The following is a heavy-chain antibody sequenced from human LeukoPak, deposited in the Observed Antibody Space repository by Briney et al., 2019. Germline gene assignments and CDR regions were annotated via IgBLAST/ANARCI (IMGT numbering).Heavy chain of an antibody. V-gene: IGHV3-23*01. Sequence: GGSLRLSCAASGFTFNNYAMSWVRQAPGKGPEWVSDISASGGKTYDADSVKGRFTISRDNSKNTLYLQMNSLRAEDTAVYYCAKQLGYCSDGSCYFPYWGQGTLVTVSS. CDR2: ISASGGKT. CDR1: GFTFNNYA. J-gene: IGHJ4*02. D-gene: IGHD2-15*01. CDR3: AKQLGYCSDGSCYFPY.